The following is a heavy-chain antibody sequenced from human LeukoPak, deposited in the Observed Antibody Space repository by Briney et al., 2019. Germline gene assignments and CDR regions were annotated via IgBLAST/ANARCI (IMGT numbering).Heavy chain of an antibody. CDR2: ISGSGGST. CDR3: VKLPQAGYDILTGYHLFDY. J-gene: IGHJ4*02. Sequence: PGGSLRLSCAASGFTFSSYAMSWVRQAPGKGLEWVSAISGSGGSTYYADSVKGRFTISRDNSKNTLYLQMNSLRAEDTAVYYCVKLPQAGYDILTGYHLFDYWGQGTLVTVSS. D-gene: IGHD3-9*01. CDR1: GFTFSSYA. V-gene: IGHV3-23*01.